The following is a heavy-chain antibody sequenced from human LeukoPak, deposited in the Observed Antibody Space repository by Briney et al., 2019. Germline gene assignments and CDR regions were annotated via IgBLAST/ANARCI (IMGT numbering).Heavy chain of an antibody. CDR1: GFTFSSYW. J-gene: IGHJ5*02. CDR3: ARDTIFGVARLSNWFDP. V-gene: IGHV3-7*01. CDR2: IKQDGSEK. D-gene: IGHD3-3*01. Sequence: GGSLRLSCAASGFTFSSYWMSWVRQAPGKGLEWVANIKQDGSEKYYVDPVKGRFTISRDNAKNSLYLQMNSLRAEDTAVYYCARDTIFGVARLSNWFDPWGQGTLVTVSS.